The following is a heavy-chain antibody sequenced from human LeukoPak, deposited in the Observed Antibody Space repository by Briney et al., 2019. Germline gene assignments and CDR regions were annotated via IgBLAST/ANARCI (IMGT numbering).Heavy chain of an antibody. CDR2: INPSGGST. CDR3: ARGAYYYDSSGYGPIRSWFDP. D-gene: IGHD3-22*01. Sequence: VASVKVSCKASGYTSTSYYMHWVRQAPGQGLEWMGIINPSGGSTSYAQKFQGRVTMTRDMSTSTVYMELSSLRSEDTAVYYCARGAYYYDSSGYGPIRSWFDPWGQGTLVTVSS. V-gene: IGHV1-46*01. J-gene: IGHJ5*02. CDR1: GYTSTSYY.